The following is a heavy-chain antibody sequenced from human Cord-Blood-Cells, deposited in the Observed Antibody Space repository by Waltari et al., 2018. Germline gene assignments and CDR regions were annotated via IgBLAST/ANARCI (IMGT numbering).Heavy chain of an antibody. J-gene: IGHJ4*02. CDR3: ARSSAELGSEPFDY. D-gene: IGHD7-27*01. V-gene: IGHV4-34*01. CDR2: INHSGST. CDR1: GGSFSGYY. Sequence: QVQLQQWGAGLLKPSETLSLPCAVYGGSFSGYYWSWIRQPPGKGLEWIGEINHSGSTNYNPSLKSRVTISVDTSKNQFSLKLSSVTAADTAVYYCARSSAELGSEPFDYWGQGTLVTVSS.